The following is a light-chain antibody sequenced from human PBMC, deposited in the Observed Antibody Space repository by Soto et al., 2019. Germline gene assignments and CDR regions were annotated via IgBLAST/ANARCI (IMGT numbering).Light chain of an antibody. V-gene: IGKV3D-15*01. Sequence: EIVMTQSPVTLSVSPGESATLSCRASQSVGSNLAWYQQRPGQAPRLLIYGASTRATGIPVRFSGSGSGTEFTLTISGLQSEDFGVYLCQQYNNRPPITLGQGTRLEIK. J-gene: IGKJ5*01. CDR3: QQYNNRPPIT. CDR2: GAS. CDR1: QSVGSN.